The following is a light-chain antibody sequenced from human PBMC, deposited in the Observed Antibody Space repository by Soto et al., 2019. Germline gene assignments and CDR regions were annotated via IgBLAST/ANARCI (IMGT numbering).Light chain of an antibody. CDR2: DAS. CDR1: QSVSSY. Sequence: EIVLTQSPATLSLSPGERATLSCRASQSVSSYLAWYQQKPGQAPRLLIYDASNRATGIPARFSGIGSGTEFTLTITSLQPDDFATYYCQKYDSYAWTCGQGTKGDIK. J-gene: IGKJ1*01. V-gene: IGKV3-11*01. CDR3: QKYDSYAWT.